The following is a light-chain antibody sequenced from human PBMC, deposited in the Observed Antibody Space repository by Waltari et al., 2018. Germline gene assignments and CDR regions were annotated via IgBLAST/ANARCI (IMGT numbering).Light chain of an antibody. V-gene: IGLV2-14*03. Sequence: QSALTQPASVSGSPGQSITIPCTGTSSDVGGYNYVPWYQQHPGKAPKLMIYDVSNRPSGVSNRFSGSKSGNTASLTISGLQAEDEADYYCSSYTSSSPNVFGSGTKVTVL. J-gene: IGLJ6*01. CDR2: DVS. CDR3: SSYTSSSPNV. CDR1: SSDVGGYNY.